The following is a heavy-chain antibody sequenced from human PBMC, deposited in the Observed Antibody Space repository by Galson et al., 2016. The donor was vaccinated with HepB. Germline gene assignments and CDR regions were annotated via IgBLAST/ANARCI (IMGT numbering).Heavy chain of an antibody. CDR2: INSDGTIS. J-gene: IGHJ4*02. Sequence: SLRLSCAASGFAFGSHWMHWVRQVPGKGLVWVSRINSDGTISDYADSVKGRFTISRDNAKNFLFLQMNSLRAEDTAMYYCTADQYWGQGKLVTVSS. CDR1: GFAFGSHW. V-gene: IGHV3-74*01. CDR3: TADQY.